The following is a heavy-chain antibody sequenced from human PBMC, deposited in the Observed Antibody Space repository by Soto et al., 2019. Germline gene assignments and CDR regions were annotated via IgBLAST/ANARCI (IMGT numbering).Heavy chain of an antibody. CDR3: ARVVYGSGILKDDAFDI. D-gene: IGHD3-10*01. J-gene: IGHJ3*02. CDR1: GGSISSYY. Sequence: SETLSLTCSVSGGSISSYYWSWIRQPPGKGLEWIGHIYNSGSTNYNPSLKSRVTISVDTSKNQFSLKLNSVTAADTAVYYCARVVYGSGILKDDAFDIWGQGTMVTVS. CDR2: IYNSGST. V-gene: IGHV4-59*01.